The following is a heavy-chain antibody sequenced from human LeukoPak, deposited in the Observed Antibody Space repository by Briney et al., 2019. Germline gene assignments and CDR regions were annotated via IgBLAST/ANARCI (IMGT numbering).Heavy chain of an antibody. Sequence: SETLSLTCTVSGGSMSGDYWSWLRQTPGTGLEWIGYISYSGSTKYNPSLKSRVTISGDTSKKQFSLKLSSVTAADTAVYYCARHRQFDADALDIWGQRTTLTVSS. CDR3: ARHRQFDADALDI. CDR1: GGSMSGDY. V-gene: IGHV4-59*08. D-gene: IGHD3-9*01. CDR2: ISYSGST. J-gene: IGHJ3*02.